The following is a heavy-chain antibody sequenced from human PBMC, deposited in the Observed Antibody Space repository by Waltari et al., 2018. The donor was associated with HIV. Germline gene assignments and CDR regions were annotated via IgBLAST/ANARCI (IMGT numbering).Heavy chain of an antibody. CDR1: GFTFSSFG. V-gene: IGHV3-30-3*01. CDR2: ISNDGSSK. CDR3: ASPFYSDSTTYYYGLDY. D-gene: IGHD3-22*01. Sequence: QVQLVESGGGVVQPGRSRRLSCAASGFTFSSFGMHWVRQAPGKGVEWVAVISNDGSSKYYADSVKGRFTISRDNSKNTLYLHMNSLRAEDMAVYYCASPFYSDSTTYYYGLDYWGQGTLVTVSS. J-gene: IGHJ4*02.